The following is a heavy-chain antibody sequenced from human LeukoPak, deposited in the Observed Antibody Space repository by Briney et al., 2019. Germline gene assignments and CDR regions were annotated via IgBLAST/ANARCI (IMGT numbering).Heavy chain of an antibody. J-gene: IGHJ5*02. V-gene: IGHV4-59*01. D-gene: IGHD2-15*01. CDR3: ARGVSSGGSPSWFDP. CDR2: IYYSGST. CDR1: GGSISSYY. Sequence: PSETLSLTCTVSGGSISSYYWSWIRQPPGKGLEWIGYIYYSGSTNYNPSLKSRVTISVDTSKNQFSLKLSSVTAADTAVYYCARGVSSGGSPSWFDPWGQGTLATVSS.